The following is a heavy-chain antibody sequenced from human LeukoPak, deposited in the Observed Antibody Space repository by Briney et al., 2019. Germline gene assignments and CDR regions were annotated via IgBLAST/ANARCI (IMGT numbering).Heavy chain of an antibody. J-gene: IGHJ4*02. Sequence: GASVKVSCKASGYTFTSYDINWVRQATGQGLEWMGWMNPNSDNTGYAQKFQGRVTMTRNTSISTAYMELSSLRSEDTAVYYCARSLRITMVRGVIIILGYWGQGTLVTVSS. D-gene: IGHD3-10*01. CDR3: ARSLRITMVRGVIIILGY. CDR2: MNPNSDNT. CDR1: GYTFTSYD. V-gene: IGHV1-8*01.